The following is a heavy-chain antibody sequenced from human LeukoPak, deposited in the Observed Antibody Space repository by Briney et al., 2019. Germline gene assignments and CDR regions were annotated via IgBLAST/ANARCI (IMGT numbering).Heavy chain of an antibody. Sequence: ASVTVSCKASGYTFTSYYMHWVRQAPGQGLEWMGIINPSGGSTSYAQKFQGRVTMTRDTSTSTVYMELSSLRSEDTAVYYCARDYLQSPMARLKRGRFDYWGQGTLVTVSS. J-gene: IGHJ4*02. V-gene: IGHV1-46*01. CDR3: ARDYLQSPMARLKRGRFDY. CDR2: INPSGGST. CDR1: GYTFTSYY. D-gene: IGHD1-1*01.